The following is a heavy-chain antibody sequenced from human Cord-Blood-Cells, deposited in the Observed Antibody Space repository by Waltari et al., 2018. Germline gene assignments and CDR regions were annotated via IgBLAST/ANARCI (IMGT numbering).Heavy chain of an antibody. Sequence: EVQLVESGGGLVQPGRSLRLSCAASGFTFDDYAMHWVRQAPGKGLEWVSGISWNSGSIGYADSVKGRFTIARDNAKNALYLQMNSLRAEDTALYYCAKGYGVTIFGVVDYWGLGTLVTVSS. CDR3: AKGYGVTIFGVVDY. D-gene: IGHD3-3*01. CDR1: GFTFDDYA. V-gene: IGHV3-9*01. CDR2: ISWNSGSI. J-gene: IGHJ4*02.